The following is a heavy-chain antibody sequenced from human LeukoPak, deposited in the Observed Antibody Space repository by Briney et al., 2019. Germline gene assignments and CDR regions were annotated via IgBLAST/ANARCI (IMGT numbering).Heavy chain of an antibody. V-gene: IGHV4-61*01. CDR3: ARTVVRGAFDI. CDR1: GGSVSSGSYY. D-gene: IGHD4-23*01. Sequence: PSETLSLTCTVSGGSVSSGSYYWSWIRQPPGKGLEWIGYIYYSGSTNYNPSLKSRVTISVDTSKNQFSLKLSSVTAADTAVYYCARTVVRGAFDIGGQGTMVTVSS. CDR2: IYYSGST. J-gene: IGHJ3*02.